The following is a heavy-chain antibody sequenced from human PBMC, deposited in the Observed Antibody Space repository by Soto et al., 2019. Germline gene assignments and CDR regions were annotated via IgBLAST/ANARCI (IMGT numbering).Heavy chain of an antibody. D-gene: IGHD6-6*01. J-gene: IGHJ6*02. Sequence: SVKVSCKASGGTFSSYAISWVRQAPGQGLEWMGGIIPIFGTANYAQKFQGRVTITADESTSTAYMELSSLRSEETAVYYCATSNSRQLADFYAMDVWGQGTTVTVSS. CDR2: IIPIFGTA. CDR1: GGTFSSYA. CDR3: ATSNSRQLADFYAMDV. V-gene: IGHV1-69*13.